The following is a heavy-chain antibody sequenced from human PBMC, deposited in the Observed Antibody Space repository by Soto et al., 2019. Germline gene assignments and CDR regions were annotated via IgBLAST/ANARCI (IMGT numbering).Heavy chain of an antibody. CDR2: ISYDGSNK. V-gene: IGHV3-30-3*01. CDR1: GFNFNSYA. Sequence: GGSLRLSFSASGFNFNSYAIHLVRQAPGKGLELVAVISYDGSNKYYADSVKGRFTISRDNAKNTLYLQMNSLRAEDTAVYYCARASVGDYDFWRGSYTGPTPYDYWGQGTMVTVSS. CDR3: ARASVGDYDFWRGSYTGPTPYDY. J-gene: IGHJ4*02. D-gene: IGHD3-3*01.